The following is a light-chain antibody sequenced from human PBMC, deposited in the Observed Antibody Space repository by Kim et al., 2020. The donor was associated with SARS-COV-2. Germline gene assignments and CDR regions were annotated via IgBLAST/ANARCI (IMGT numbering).Light chain of an antibody. CDR3: QQANSFPFT. Sequence: DIQMTQSPSSVSASVGDRVTITCRASQDTSSWLAWYQQKPGKAPKLLIYTASSLQSGVPSRFSGSGSGTDFTLTISSLQPEDFATYYCQQANSFPFTFGQGTRLEIK. J-gene: IGKJ5*01. CDR1: QDTSSW. CDR2: TAS. V-gene: IGKV1-12*02.